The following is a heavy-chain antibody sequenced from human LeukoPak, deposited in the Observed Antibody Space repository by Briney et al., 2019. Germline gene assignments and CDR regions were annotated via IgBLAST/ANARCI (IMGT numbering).Heavy chain of an antibody. V-gene: IGHV4-61*02. CDR2: IYYTGKT. CDR1: GGSITSGSYY. CDR3: ARLYGSGSSLYFDY. J-gene: IGHJ4*02. D-gene: IGHD3-10*01. Sequence: PSQTLSLTCTVSGGSITSGSYYWSWIRQPAGKGLEWIGRIYYTGKTYSNPSLKSRVTISVDTSKNQFSLKLSSVTAADTAVYYCARLYGSGSSLYFDYWGQGTLVTVSS.